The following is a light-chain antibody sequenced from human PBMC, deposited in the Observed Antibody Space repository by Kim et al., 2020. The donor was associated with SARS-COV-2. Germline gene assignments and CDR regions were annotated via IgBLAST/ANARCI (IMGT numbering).Light chain of an antibody. CDR3: HAWDSSTAV. Sequence: PEQTASTTCSGVKLGDKDAGWYQQKPGQSPSLVINQDNKWLAGIPERFSGVNSGNTATLTISGAKPMDEADNYCHAWDSSTAVFGGGTQLTVL. J-gene: IGLJ2*01. CDR2: QDN. V-gene: IGLV3-1*01. CDR1: KLGDKD.